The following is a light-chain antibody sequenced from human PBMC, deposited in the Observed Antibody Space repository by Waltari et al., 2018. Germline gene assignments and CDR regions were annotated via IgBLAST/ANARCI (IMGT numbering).Light chain of an antibody. Sequence: DIIMTQSPSSLSASVGDRVSITCRSSQNINTYLNWYQQKSGKAPKVVIFAVSTLQRGVPARFRGSGSGTDFTLTINNLQPEDFATYFCQQSYSNRRTFGQGTKLEIK. J-gene: IGKJ2*02. V-gene: IGKV1-39*01. CDR2: AVS. CDR1: QNINTY. CDR3: QQSYSNRRT.